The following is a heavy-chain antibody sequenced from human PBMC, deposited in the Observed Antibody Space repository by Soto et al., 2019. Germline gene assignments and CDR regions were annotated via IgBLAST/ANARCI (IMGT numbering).Heavy chain of an antibody. CDR1: GGSISSYY. V-gene: IGHV4-59*08. CDR3: ARSTRVMWLAPQWYFDL. CDR2: IYYSGST. D-gene: IGHD2-21*01. J-gene: IGHJ2*01. Sequence: PSETLSLTCTVSGGSISSYYWSWIRQPPGKGLEWIGYIYYSGSTNYNPSLKSRVTISVDTSKNQFSLKLSSVTAADTAVYYCARSTRVMWLAPQWYFDLWGRGTLVTVSS.